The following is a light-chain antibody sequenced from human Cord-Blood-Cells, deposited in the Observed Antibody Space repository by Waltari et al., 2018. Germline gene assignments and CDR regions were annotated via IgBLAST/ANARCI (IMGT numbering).Light chain of an antibody. V-gene: IGKV1-9*01. J-gene: IGKJ5*01. Sequence: DIQLTQSPSFLSASVGDRVTITCRASQGISSYLAWYQQKPGKAPKLMIYAASTLQSGVPSRFSGSGAGTEFTLTISSLQPEDFATYYCQQLNSYPITFSQGTRLGIK. CDR3: QQLNSYPIT. CDR2: AAS. CDR1: QGISSY.